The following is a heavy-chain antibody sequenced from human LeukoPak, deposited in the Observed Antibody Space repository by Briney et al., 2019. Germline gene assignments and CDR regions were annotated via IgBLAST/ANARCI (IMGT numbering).Heavy chain of an antibody. Sequence: GESLKISCHGPGYIFPTLVIGGVRQMPGKGLEWMGIIYPRDSDTRYSPSFQGQVTISSDNFISTACLQWSSLKASNTALYYCARAAIAGSAIDYWGQGNLVTVSS. J-gene: IGHJ4*02. CDR2: IYPRDSDT. D-gene: IGHD6-25*01. V-gene: IGHV5-51*01. CDR1: GYIFPTLV. CDR3: ARAAIAGSAIDY.